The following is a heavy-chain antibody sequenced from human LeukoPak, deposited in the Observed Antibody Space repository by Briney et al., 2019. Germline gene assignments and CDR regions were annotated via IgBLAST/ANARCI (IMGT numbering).Heavy chain of an antibody. CDR3: AREVIVVVTAIRKDNWFDP. V-gene: IGHV3-33*01. D-gene: IGHD2-21*02. Sequence: GGSLRLSCAASGFTFSSYGMHWVRQAPGKGLEWVAVIWYDGSNKYYADSVKGRFTISRDNSNNTLYLQMNSLRAEDTAVYYCAREVIVVVTAIRKDNWFDPWGQGTLVTVSS. J-gene: IGHJ5*02. CDR1: GFTFSSYG. CDR2: IWYDGSNK.